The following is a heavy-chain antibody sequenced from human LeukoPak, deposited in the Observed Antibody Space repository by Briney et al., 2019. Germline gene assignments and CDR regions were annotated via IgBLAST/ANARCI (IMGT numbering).Heavy chain of an antibody. CDR3: ARDRIWVADY. J-gene: IGHJ4*02. Sequence: GRSLRLSCAASGFRFNTYWMSWVRQAPGKGLEWVANIKQDGNEKYYADSVKGRFTISRDNGKNSLDLQMNSLRADDTAVYYCARDRIWVADYWGQGTLVTVSS. CDR1: GFRFNTYW. D-gene: IGHD3-16*01. CDR2: IKQDGNEK. V-gene: IGHV3-7*01.